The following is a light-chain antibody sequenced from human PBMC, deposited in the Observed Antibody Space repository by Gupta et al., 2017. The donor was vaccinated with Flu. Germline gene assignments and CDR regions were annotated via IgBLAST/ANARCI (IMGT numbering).Light chain of an antibody. CDR2: EGS. CDR3: KKGKPPWT. CDR1: QSIVYKNGNKS. J-gene: IGKJ2*02. Sequence: LGQPAYSASRSSQSIVYKNGNKSLNWVQQRPGQTQRRIIDEGSNSDLGDTDRFSGSGEANDFTLNRSRGEDEDGGVYYGKKGKPPWTFGQGTKLEIK. V-gene: IGKV2-30*01.